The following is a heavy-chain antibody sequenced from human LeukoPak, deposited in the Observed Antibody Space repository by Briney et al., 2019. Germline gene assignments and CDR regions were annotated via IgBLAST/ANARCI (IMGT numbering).Heavy chain of an antibody. CDR1: GFTFSSYW. J-gene: IGHJ4*02. CDR3: ARDREQLDDPFDY. V-gene: IGHV3-7*01. D-gene: IGHD6-13*01. Sequence: GGSLRLSCAASGFTFSSYWMSWVRQAPGKGLEWVANIKQDGSEKYYVDSVKGRFTISRDNAKNSLYLQMNSLRAEDTAVYYCARDREQLDDPFDYWGQGTLVTVSS. CDR2: IKQDGSEK.